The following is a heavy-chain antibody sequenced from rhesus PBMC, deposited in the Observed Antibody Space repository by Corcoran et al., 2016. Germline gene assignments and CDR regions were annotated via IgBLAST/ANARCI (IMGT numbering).Heavy chain of an antibody. CDR3: ARHPRRQQRLVRELPTRPPNPQTEFHFDL. D-gene: IGHD6S26*01. Sequence: QVQLQESGPGLVKPSETLSLICVVSGGSIGDSGRWSWIRQPPGKGLEWIGYIEGRHMTTHSNPSLRMRVTISKDTSKNQFSLNVMSVTAADTAVYYCARHPRRQQRLVRELPTRPPNPQTEFHFDLWGRGALITVSS. CDR2: IEGRHMTT. CDR1: GGSIGDSGR. V-gene: IGHV4S10*01. J-gene: IGHJ1*01.